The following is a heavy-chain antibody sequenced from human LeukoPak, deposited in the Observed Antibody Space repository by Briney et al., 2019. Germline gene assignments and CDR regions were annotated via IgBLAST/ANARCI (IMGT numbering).Heavy chain of an antibody. Sequence: GGSLRLSCAASGFTFSSYEMNWVRQAPGRGLEWVSYISSSGSTIYYADSVKGRFSISRDNAKNSLYLQMNSLRAENTAVYYCARGYDSSGWAYWGQGTLVSVSS. CDR1: GFTFSSYE. V-gene: IGHV3-48*03. D-gene: IGHD3-22*01. CDR2: ISSSGSTI. J-gene: IGHJ4*02. CDR3: ARGYDSSGWAY.